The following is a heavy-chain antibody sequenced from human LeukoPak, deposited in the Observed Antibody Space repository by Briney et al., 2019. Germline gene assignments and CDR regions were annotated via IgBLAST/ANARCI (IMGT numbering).Heavy chain of an antibody. V-gene: IGHV1-69*13. D-gene: IGHD2-2*01. CDR2: IIPLFGTV. CDR3: ARDRLGEKDVITIPAAD. Sequence: ASVKVSCKASGYTFTSYAISWVRQAPGQGLEWMGGIIPLFGTVNYAQKFLGRVTITADESTSTAYMELSSLRSEDTAVYYCARDRLGEKDVITIPAADWGQGTLVTVSS. CDR1: GYTFTSYA. J-gene: IGHJ4*02.